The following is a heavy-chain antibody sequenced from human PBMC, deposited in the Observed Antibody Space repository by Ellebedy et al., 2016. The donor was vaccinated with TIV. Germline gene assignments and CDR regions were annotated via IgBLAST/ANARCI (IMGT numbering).Heavy chain of an antibody. CDR2: ISNDGRSK. CDR3: HPGGTNKVKKGFAY. CDR1: GFTFSDYG. D-gene: IGHD3-16*01. V-gene: IGHV3-30*03. Sequence: GESLKISCVASGFTFSDYGMHWVRQAPGKGLGWVANISNDGRSKKHSDSVRVRFTISRDNSKSTIYLQMDSLRADDTAVYYCHPGGTNKVKKGFAYWGQGTLVTVSS. J-gene: IGHJ4*02.